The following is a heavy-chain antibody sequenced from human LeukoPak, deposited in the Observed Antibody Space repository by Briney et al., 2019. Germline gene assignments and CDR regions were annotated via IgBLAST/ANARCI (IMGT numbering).Heavy chain of an antibody. CDR1: GFTFSSYA. Sequence: PGGSLRLSCAASGFTFSSYAMSWVRRAPGKGLEWVSAISGSGGSTYYADSVKGRFTISRDNSKNTLYLQMNSLRAEDTAVYYCAKAEFAIFGVGTYYYYGMDVWGQGTTVTVSS. J-gene: IGHJ6*02. D-gene: IGHD3-3*01. CDR3: AKAEFAIFGVGTYYYYGMDV. CDR2: ISGSGGST. V-gene: IGHV3-23*01.